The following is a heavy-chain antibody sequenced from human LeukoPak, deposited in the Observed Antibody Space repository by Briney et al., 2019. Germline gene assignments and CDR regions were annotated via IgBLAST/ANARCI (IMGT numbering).Heavy chain of an antibody. CDR3: ARDIAAAGPGWFDP. V-gene: IGHV3-53*01. CDR2: IYSGGST. D-gene: IGHD6-13*01. Sequence: GGSLRLSCAASGFTFSSYWMSWVRQAPGKGLEWVSVIYSGGSTYYADSVKGRFTISRDNSKNTLYLQMNSLRAEDTAVYYCARDIAAAGPGWFDPWGQGTLVTVSS. CDR1: GFTFSSYW. J-gene: IGHJ5*02.